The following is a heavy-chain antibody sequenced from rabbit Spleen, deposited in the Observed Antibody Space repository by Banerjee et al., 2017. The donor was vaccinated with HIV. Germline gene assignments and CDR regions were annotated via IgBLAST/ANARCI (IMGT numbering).Heavy chain of an antibody. V-gene: IGHV1S45*01. Sequence: QEQLVESGGGLVQPEGSLTLTCTASGFSFSSSYYMCWVRQAPGKGLEWIGCIYAGSSGSTYYASWAKGRFTISKTSSTTVTLQMTSLTAADTATYFCARGGSLNGSGYGLWGPGTLVTVS. J-gene: IGHJ4*01. CDR2: IYAGSSGST. CDR1: GFSFSSSYY. CDR3: ARGGSLNGSGYGL. D-gene: IGHD1-1*01.